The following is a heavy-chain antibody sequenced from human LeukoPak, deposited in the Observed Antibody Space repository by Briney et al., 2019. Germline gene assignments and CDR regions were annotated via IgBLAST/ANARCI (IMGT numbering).Heavy chain of an antibody. J-gene: IGHJ4*02. CDR3: TASDHLYCSSSSCHFDY. CDR1: GLSFGDYG. CDR2: IQSKTYSEGT. Sequence: PGGSLRLSCTPSGLSFGDYGMSWVRQAPGKGLEWVSFIQSKTYSEGTMYAASVRGRFTISRGDSRSTAYLQMNSLKTEDTAVYYCTASDHLYCSSSSCHFDYWGQGTLVTVAS. D-gene: IGHD2-2*01. V-gene: IGHV3-49*04.